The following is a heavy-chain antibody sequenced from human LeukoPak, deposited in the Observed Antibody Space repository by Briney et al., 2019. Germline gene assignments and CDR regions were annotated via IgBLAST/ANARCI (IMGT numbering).Heavy chain of an antibody. D-gene: IGHD4-23*01. Sequence: GGSLRLSCAASGFVFSSNWMTWVRLAPGKGLEWVANIKQDGSEKYYVDSVKGRFTISRDNAKNSLYLRMNSLRAEDTAVYYCARGLRWVDYWGQGTLVTVSS. CDR1: GFVFSSNW. J-gene: IGHJ4*02. V-gene: IGHV3-7*04. CDR3: ARGLRWVDY. CDR2: IKQDGSEK.